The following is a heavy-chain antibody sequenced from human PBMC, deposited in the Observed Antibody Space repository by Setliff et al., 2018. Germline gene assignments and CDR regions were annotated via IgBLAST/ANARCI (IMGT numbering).Heavy chain of an antibody. Sequence: ASVKVSCKASGYTFTSHGISWVRKAPGQGLEWMGWIRADNGNTDYAQKLHDRLTMTTDTSTSTVYMALRSLRSDDTAVYYCARNEGGRSWRITMVRGVPDSWFDPWGQGTLVTVSS. CDR3: ARNEGGRSWRITMVRGVPDSWFDP. CDR1: GYTFTSHG. CDR2: IRADNGNT. D-gene: IGHD3-10*01. J-gene: IGHJ5*02. V-gene: IGHV1-18*01.